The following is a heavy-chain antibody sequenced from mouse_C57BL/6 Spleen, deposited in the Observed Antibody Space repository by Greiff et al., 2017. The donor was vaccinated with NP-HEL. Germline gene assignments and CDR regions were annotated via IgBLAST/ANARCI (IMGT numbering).Heavy chain of an antibody. Sequence: EVKLMESGGGLVKPGGSLKLSCAASGFTFSDYGMHWVRQAPEKGLEWVAYISSGSSTIYYADTVKGRFTISRDNAKNTLFLQMTSLRSEDTAIYYCARNWVYAMDYWGQGTSVTVSS. J-gene: IGHJ4*01. D-gene: IGHD4-1*01. V-gene: IGHV5-17*01. CDR1: GFTFSDYG. CDR2: ISSGSSTI. CDR3: ARNWVYAMDY.